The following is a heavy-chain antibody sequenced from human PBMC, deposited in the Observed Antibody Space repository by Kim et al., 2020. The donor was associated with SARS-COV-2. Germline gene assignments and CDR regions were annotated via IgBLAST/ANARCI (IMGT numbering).Heavy chain of an antibody. CDR3: ARDRSHSSSCRYYFDY. J-gene: IGHJ4*02. V-gene: IGHV3-21*01. CDR2: ISSSSSYI. Sequence: GGSLRLSCAASGFTFSSYSMNWVRQAPGKGLEWVSSISSSSSYIYYADSVKGRFTISRDNAKNSLYLQMNSLRAEDTAVYYCARDRSHSSSCRYYFDYWGQGTLVTVSS. D-gene: IGHD6-13*01. CDR1: GFTFSSYS.